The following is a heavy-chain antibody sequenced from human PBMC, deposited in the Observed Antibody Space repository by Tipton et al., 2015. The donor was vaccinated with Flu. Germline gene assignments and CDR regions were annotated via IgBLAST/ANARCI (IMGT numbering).Heavy chain of an antibody. CDR2: IKSKTDGGTR. CDR3: TAGVGATDHDY. CDR1: GFTFSNAW. V-gene: IGHV3-15*01. Sequence: QLVQSGGGLVQPGGSLRLSCAASGFTFSNAWMSWVRQAPGKGLEWVGRIKSKTDGGTRDFPAPVKGRFVISRDDSKNMLYLQMDRLKTEDTAVYYCTAGVGATDHDYWGQGTLVTVSS. D-gene: IGHD1-26*01. J-gene: IGHJ4*02.